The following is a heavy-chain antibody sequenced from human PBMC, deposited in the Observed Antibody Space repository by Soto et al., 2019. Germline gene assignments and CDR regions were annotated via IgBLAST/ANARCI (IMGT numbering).Heavy chain of an antibody. CDR3: ARSYYDSSGFSNDAFDI. D-gene: IGHD3-22*01. Sequence: QVQLVQSGAEVKKPGASVKVSCKASGYTFTGYYMHWVRQAPGQGLEWMGWINPNSGGTNYAQKFQGWVTMTRDTSISKAYMELSRLRSDDTAVYYCARSYYDSSGFSNDAFDIWGQGTMVTVSS. CDR2: INPNSGGT. CDR1: GYTFTGYY. J-gene: IGHJ3*02. V-gene: IGHV1-2*04.